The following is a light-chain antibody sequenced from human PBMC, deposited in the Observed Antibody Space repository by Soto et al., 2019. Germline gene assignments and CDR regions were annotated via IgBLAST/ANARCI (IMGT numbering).Light chain of an antibody. CDR2: DAS. CDR1: QSISRW. V-gene: IGKV1-5*01. CDR3: HQYNSYSPFT. Sequence: DIQMTQSPSTLSASVGDRVTVTCRASQSISRWLAWYQQKPGKAPKVLIYDASSLESGVPSRFSGSGSGTEFTFNISSLQPDDFATYYCHQYNSYSPFTLGPGTKVDIK. J-gene: IGKJ3*01.